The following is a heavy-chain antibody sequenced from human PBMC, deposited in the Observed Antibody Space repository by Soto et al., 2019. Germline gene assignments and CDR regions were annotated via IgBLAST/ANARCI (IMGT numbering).Heavy chain of an antibody. CDR2: ISGSADGT. D-gene: IGHD3-3*01. V-gene: IGHV3-23*01. J-gene: IGHJ3*01. CDR3: AKDTVGGYSFWSGYYSAGLDV. CDR1: GFTFDSYA. Sequence: EVKLLESGGGLAQPGGSLRLSCVGSGFTFDSYAISWVRQAPGERLQWIAAISGSADGTDYAHSVRGRFTISRDNAKQTVHLQMDSLRVEDTAVYFCAKDTVGGYSFWSGYYSAGLDVWGQGTLVTVS.